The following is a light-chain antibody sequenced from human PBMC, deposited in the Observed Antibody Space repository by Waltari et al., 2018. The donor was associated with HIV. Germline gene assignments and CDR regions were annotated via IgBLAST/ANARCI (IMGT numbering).Light chain of an antibody. CDR2: WAS. J-gene: IGKJ1*01. CDR3: QQYSTFPWT. Sequence: DIVMTQSPDSLAVSLGERATIDSKSSQRVLYRSDKRHYLAWYQQKPGQPPKLLFSWASARESGVPGRFSGSGSGTNFTLTIRSLKAEDVEVYYCQQYSTFPWTFGQGTKVEIK. CDR1: QRVLYRSDKRHY. V-gene: IGKV4-1*01.